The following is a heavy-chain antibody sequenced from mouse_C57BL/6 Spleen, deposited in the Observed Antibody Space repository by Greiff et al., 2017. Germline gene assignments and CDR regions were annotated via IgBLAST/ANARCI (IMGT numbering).Heavy chain of an antibody. Sequence: EVQLQESGPGLVKPSQSLSLTCSVTGYSITSGYYWNWLRQFPGNKMEWMGHTSYAGSNNYNPSLNNRISVTRDTSKYQFFLKLNSVTTEYTATYYCARDLYYGNYPWYFDVWGTGTTVTVSS. J-gene: IGHJ1*03. V-gene: IGHV3-6*01. CDR2: TSYAGSN. CDR3: ARDLYYGNYPWYFDV. D-gene: IGHD2-1*01. CDR1: GYSITSGYY.